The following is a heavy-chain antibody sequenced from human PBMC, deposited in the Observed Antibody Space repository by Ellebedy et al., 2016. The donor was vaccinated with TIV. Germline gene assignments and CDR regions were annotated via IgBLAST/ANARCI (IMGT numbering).Heavy chain of an antibody. CDR3: ARDQWLGRAYYFDY. CDR2: IKQEGSEK. J-gene: IGHJ4*02. D-gene: IGHD6-19*01. V-gene: IGHV3-7*01. CDR1: GFTFSNYW. Sequence: GGSLRLSCAASGFTFSNYWMNWVRQAPGKGLEWVANIKQEGSEKYYVDSVEGRFAISRDNAKNSMYLQMNSLRDEDTAVYYCARDQWLGRAYYFDYWGQGTLLTVSS.